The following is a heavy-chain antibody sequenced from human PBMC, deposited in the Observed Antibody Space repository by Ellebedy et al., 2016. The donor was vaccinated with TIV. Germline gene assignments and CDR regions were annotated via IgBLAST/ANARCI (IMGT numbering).Heavy chain of an antibody. CDR3: AKIGAAGIPFYYYYYGMDV. V-gene: IGHV3-30*02. Sequence: GGSLRLSCAASGFTFSSYGMHWVRQAPGKGLEWVAFIRYDGSNKYYAVSVKGRFTISRDNSKNTLYLQMNNLRAEDTAVYYCAKIGAAGIPFYYYYYGMDVWGQGTTVTVSS. CDR1: GFTFSSYG. CDR2: IRYDGSNK. D-gene: IGHD6-13*01. J-gene: IGHJ6*02.